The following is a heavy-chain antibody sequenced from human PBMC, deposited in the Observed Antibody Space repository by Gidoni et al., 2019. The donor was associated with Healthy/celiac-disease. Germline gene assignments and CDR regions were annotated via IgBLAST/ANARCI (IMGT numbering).Heavy chain of an antibody. D-gene: IGHD6-19*01. CDR2: ISAYNGNT. J-gene: IGHJ6*02. CDR3: ARDGRAEQWLPSYYYYYGMDV. CDR1: GYTFTSYG. Sequence: QVQLVQSGAEVKKPGASVKVSCKASGYTFTSYGISWVRQAPGQGLEWMGWISAYNGNTNYAQKLQGRVTMTTDTSTSTAYMELRSLRSDDTAVYYCARDGRAEQWLPSYYYYYGMDVWGQGTTVTVSS. V-gene: IGHV1-18*01.